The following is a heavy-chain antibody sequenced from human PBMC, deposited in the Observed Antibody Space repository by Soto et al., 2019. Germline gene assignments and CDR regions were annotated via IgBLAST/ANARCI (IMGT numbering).Heavy chain of an antibody. J-gene: IGHJ4*02. CDR1: GYTFTSYG. CDR2: ISAYNGNT. V-gene: IGHV1-18*01. D-gene: IGHD2-15*01. Sequence: QVQLVQSGAEVKKPGASVKVSCKASGYTFTSYGISWVRQAPGQGLEWMGWISAYNGNTNYAQKHQGRVTMIPATSTSTADMELRSLRSDDTAVYYCARGLYYGGSCYSDYWGQGTLVTVSS. CDR3: ARGLYYGGSCYSDY.